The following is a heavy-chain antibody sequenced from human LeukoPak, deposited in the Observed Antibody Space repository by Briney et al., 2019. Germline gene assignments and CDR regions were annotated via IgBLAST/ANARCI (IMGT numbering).Heavy chain of an antibody. CDR3: ASYLDYASAFDI. D-gene: IGHD4-17*01. Sequence: PSETLSLTCAVSGYSISSGYYWGWIRQPPGKGLEWIGSIYHSGSTYYNPSLKSRVTISVDTSKNQFSLRLSSVTAADTAVYYCASYLDYASAFDIWGQGTMVTVSS. CDR1: GYSISSGYY. J-gene: IGHJ3*02. CDR2: IYHSGST. V-gene: IGHV4-38-2*01.